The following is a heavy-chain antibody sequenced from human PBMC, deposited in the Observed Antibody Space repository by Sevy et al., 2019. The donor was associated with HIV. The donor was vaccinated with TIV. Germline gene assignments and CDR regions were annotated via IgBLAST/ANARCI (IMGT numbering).Heavy chain of an antibody. V-gene: IGHV3-11*01. CDR3: ARDHVKDGDLGDYYYYAMDV. CDR1: GFTISDYY. CDR2: ISGSGDTI. D-gene: IGHD4-17*01. J-gene: IGHJ6*02. Sequence: GGSLRLSCAASGFTISDYYMSWIRQAPGKGLEWLSSISGSGDTIYYADSVKGRFTISRDNAKNSLYLQMNSLRAEDTAVYYCARDHVKDGDLGDYYYYAMDVWGQGTSVTVSS.